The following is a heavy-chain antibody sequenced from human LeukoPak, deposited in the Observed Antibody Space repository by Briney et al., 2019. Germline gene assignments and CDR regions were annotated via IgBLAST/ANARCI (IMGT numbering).Heavy chain of an antibody. V-gene: IGHV3-53*01. D-gene: IGHD1-26*01. Sequence: GGSLRLSCAASGFTVSSNYMSWVRQAPGKGLEWVSVIYSGGGTYYADSVKGRFTISRDNSKNTLFLQMNSLKVEDTAVYYCASGTKWELRLNYWGQRTLVTVSS. CDR1: GFTVSSNY. CDR3: ASGTKWELRLNY. CDR2: IYSGGGT. J-gene: IGHJ4*02.